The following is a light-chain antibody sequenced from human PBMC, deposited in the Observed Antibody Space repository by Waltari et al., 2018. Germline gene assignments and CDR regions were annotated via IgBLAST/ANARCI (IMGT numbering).Light chain of an antibody. CDR3: QQYYSAPLT. CDR2: GAS. V-gene: IGKV1-NL1*01. J-gene: IGKJ4*02. CDR1: QGISNS. Sequence: EIQMTQFPSSLSASVGDRVTITCRASQGISNSLAWYQQKPGKAPKFLLYGASRLESGVPSRFSGSGSGAEYSLTISNLQPEDFATYYCQQYYSAPLTCGGGTKVEIK.